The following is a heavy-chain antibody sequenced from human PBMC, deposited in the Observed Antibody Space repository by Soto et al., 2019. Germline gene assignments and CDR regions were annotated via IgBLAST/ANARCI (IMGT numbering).Heavy chain of an antibody. Sequence: GASVKVSCKASGYTFTSYYMHWVRQAPGQGLEWMGIINPSGGSTSYAQKFQGRVTMTRDTSTSTVYMELSSLRSEDTAVYYCARENVDGKGKYYYGMDVWGQGTTVTVSS. J-gene: IGHJ6*02. CDR1: GYTFTSYY. CDR3: ARENVDGKGKYYYGMDV. V-gene: IGHV1-46*01. CDR2: INPSGGST.